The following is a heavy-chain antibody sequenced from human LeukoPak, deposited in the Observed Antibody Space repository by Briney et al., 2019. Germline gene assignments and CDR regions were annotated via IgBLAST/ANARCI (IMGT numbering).Heavy chain of an antibody. D-gene: IGHD4-17*01. CDR1: GFIFSSFG. J-gene: IGHJ4*02. V-gene: IGHV3-33*01. CDR2: IWYDGNNK. Sequence: GGSLRLSCAASGFIFSSFGMHWVRQAPGKGLEWVEAIWYDGNNKYYADSVKGRFTISRDNSRNTLYLQMNSLRAEDTAVYYCAREVGNYYGDPVVYWGQGTLVTVSS. CDR3: AREVGNYYGDPVVY.